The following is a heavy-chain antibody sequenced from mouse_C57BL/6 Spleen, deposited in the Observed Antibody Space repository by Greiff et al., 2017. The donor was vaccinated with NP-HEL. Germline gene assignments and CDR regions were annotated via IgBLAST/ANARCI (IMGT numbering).Heavy chain of an antibody. Sequence: VKLQQSGAELVMPGASVKLSCKASGYTFTSYWMHWVKQRPGQGLEWIGEIDPSDSYTNYNQKFKGKSTLTVDKSSSTAYMQLSSLTSEDSAVYYCARSGGSSLRYFDVWGTGTTVTVSS. CDR2: IDPSDSYT. J-gene: IGHJ1*03. CDR3: ARSGGSSLRYFDV. D-gene: IGHD1-1*01. CDR1: GYTFTSYW. V-gene: IGHV1-69*01.